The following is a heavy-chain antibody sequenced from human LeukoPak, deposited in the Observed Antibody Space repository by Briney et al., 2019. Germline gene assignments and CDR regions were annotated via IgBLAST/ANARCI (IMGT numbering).Heavy chain of an antibody. CDR2: ISDSGTI. J-gene: IGHJ5*02. CDR1: GGSISRNSYS. CDR3: ARHVTADNWFDP. V-gene: IGHV4-39*01. Sequence: SETLSFTCTVSGGSISRNSYSWGWIRQPPGKGLEWIGSISDSGTIHYNPSLKSRVTILVDTSKKQVSLKVNAVTAADTAVYYCARHVTADNWFDPWGQGTLVTVSS.